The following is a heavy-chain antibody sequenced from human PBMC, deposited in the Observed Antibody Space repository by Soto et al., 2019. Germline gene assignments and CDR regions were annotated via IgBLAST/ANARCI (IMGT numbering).Heavy chain of an antibody. CDR2: ISTHNGNT. CDR1: GYTFTNYG. Sequence: QVQLVQSGAEVKKPGASVKVSCKASGYTFTNYGITWVRQAPGQGLEWMGWISTHNGNTKYAQNLQARVTMTTDTSTTTAYMDLRSLRFDDTAVYYCARDLDCSSTGCYAAWFDPWGQGTLVTVSS. CDR3: ARDLDCSSTGCYAAWFDP. J-gene: IGHJ5*02. D-gene: IGHD2-2*01. V-gene: IGHV1-18*01.